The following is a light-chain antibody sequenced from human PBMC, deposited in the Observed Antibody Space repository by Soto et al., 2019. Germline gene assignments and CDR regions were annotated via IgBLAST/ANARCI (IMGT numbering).Light chain of an antibody. CDR3: TSYTTSSTLV. CDR1: SSDVGGYNY. CDR2: DVS. Sequence: QSALTQPASVSGSPGQSITISCTGTSSDVGGYNYVSWYQQYPGKAPKLMIYDVSNRPSGVSNRFSGSKSGNTASLTISGLRAEDESDYYCTSYTTSSTLVFGPGTKLTVL. V-gene: IGLV2-14*01. J-gene: IGLJ1*01.